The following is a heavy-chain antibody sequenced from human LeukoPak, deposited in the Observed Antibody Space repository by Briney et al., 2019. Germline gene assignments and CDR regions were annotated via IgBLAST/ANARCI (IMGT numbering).Heavy chain of an antibody. J-gene: IGHJ4*02. CDR2: ISYSGST. D-gene: IGHD3-9*01. Sequence: SETLSLTCTVSGGSISSYYWSWIRQPPGKGLEWIGYISYSGSTNYNPSLKSRVTISVDTSKNQFSLKLSSVTAADTAVYYCARGPDILTDLSYWGQGTLVTVSS. CDR3: ARGPDILTDLSY. CDR1: GGSISSYY. V-gene: IGHV4-59*01.